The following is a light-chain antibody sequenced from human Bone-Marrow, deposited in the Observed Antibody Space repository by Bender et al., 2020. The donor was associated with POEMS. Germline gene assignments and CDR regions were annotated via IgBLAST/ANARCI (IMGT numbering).Light chain of an antibody. CDR3: QAWDSGTRV. J-gene: IGLJ1*01. Sequence: QSVLTQPPSVSGTPGQRVTISCTGSSSNIGTIYDVHWYQQVPGRAPRLLIYSHGNRPSGVPDRFSGSISGNTATLTISGTQAMDEGDYYCQAWDSGTRVFGTGTKVTVL. V-gene: IGLV1-40*01. CDR2: SHG. CDR1: SSNIGTIYD.